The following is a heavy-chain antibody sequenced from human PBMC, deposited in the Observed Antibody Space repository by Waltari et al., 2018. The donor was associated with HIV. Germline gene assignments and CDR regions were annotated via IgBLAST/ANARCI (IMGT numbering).Heavy chain of an antibody. CDR1: DFTFNNYW. D-gene: IGHD3-22*01. J-gene: IGHJ4*02. CDR3: AREALYDSSGYYFDY. CDR2: IKQDESEK. Sequence: EVQLVESGGGLVQPGGSLRLSCAASDFTFNNYWMTWVGQAPGKGLEWVANIKQDESEKYYVDSVKGRFTISRDNAKNSLFLQMNSLRAEDTAVYYCAREALYDSSGYYFDYWGQGTLVTVSS. V-gene: IGHV3-7*01.